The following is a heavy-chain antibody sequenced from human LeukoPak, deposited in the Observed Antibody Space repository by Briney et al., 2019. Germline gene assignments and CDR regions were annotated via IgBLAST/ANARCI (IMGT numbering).Heavy chain of an antibody. D-gene: IGHD2-15*01. Sequence: SVKVSCKAPGGTFSSYAISWVRQAPGQGLEWMEGIIPIFGTANYAQKFQGRVTITADESTSTAYMELSSLRSEDTAVYYCARDRGGGRAADYWYFDLWGRGTLVTVSS. J-gene: IGHJ2*01. V-gene: IGHV1-69*13. CDR3: ARDRGGGRAADYWYFDL. CDR2: IIPIFGTA. CDR1: GGTFSSYA.